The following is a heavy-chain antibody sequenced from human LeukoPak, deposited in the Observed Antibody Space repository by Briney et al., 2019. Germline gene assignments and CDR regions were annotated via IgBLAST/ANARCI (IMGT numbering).Heavy chain of an antibody. J-gene: IGHJ4*02. CDR3: ARNEYSSSPDY. Sequence: SETLSLICTVSGGSISSSSYYWGWIRQPPGKGLEWIGSIYYSGSTYYNPSLKSRVTISVDTSKNQFSLKLSSVTAADTAVYYCARNEYSSSPDYWGQGTLVTVSS. CDR1: GGSISSSSYY. CDR2: IYYSGST. D-gene: IGHD6-6*01. V-gene: IGHV4-39*07.